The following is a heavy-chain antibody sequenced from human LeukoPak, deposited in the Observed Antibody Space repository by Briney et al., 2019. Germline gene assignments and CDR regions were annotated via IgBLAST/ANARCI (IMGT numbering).Heavy chain of an antibody. CDR1: GFTFSSYR. CDR2: IKQDGSEK. V-gene: IGHV3-7*01. CDR3: ARSTRASLYYFDY. Sequence: GGSLRLSCAASGFTFSSYRMSWVRQAPGKGLEWVANIKQDGSEKYYVDSVKGRFTISRDNAKNSLYLQMNSLRAEDTAVYYCARSTRASLYYFDYWGQGTLVTVSS. J-gene: IGHJ4*02. D-gene: IGHD2/OR15-2a*01.